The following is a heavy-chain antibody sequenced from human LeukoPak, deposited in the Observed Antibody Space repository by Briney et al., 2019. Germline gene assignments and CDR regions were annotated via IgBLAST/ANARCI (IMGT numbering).Heavy chain of an antibody. D-gene: IGHD2-15*01. J-gene: IGHJ4*02. V-gene: IGHV1-8*02. CDR1: GYTFTGHY. CDR3: ARGAPGSYCSGGSCPYFDY. Sequence: ASVKVSCKASGYTFTGHYLFWVRQATGQGLEWMGWVNPNSGHTGYAQKFQGRVTLTTNTSVSTAYMELSSLRSEDTAIYYCARGAPGSYCSGGSCPYFDYWGQGTLVSVSS. CDR2: VNPNSGHT.